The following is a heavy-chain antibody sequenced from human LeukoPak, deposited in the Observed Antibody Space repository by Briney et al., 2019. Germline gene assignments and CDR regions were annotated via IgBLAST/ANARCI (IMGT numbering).Heavy chain of an antibody. Sequence: AGGSLRLSCAASGFTFSSYAMHWVRQAPGKGLDWVALISYDGSNKYYADSVKGRFTISRDNSKNTLYLQMNSLRAEDTAVYYCARAYGGYVPFDYWGQGTLVTVSS. J-gene: IGHJ4*02. V-gene: IGHV3-30*04. D-gene: IGHD5-12*01. CDR2: ISYDGSNK. CDR3: ARAYGGYVPFDY. CDR1: GFTFSSYA.